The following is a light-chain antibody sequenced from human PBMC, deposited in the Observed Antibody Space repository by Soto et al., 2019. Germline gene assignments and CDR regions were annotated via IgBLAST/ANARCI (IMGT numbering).Light chain of an antibody. CDR2: DAS. CDR3: QQFNNYPRT. V-gene: IGKV1D-13*01. Sequence: GDRVPITCRASHDISSALAWYQQKPGRAPKLLIYDASKLQSGVPSRFSGSGYGTDFTLTISSLQPEDFATYSCQQFNNYPRTFGQGTKVEIK. J-gene: IGKJ1*01. CDR1: HDISSA.